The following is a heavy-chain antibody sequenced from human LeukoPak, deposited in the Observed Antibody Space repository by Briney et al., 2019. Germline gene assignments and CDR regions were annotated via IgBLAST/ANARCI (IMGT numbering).Heavy chain of an antibody. CDR2: IYYSGGT. V-gene: IGHV4-59*01. CDR3: ARGEYSYGLIDY. D-gene: IGHD5-18*01. Sequence: PSETLSLTCTVSGGSISSYYWSWIRQPPGKGLEWIGYIYYSGGTNYNPSLKSRVTISVDTSKNQFSLKLSSVTAADTAVYYCARGEYSYGLIDYWGQGTLVTVSS. J-gene: IGHJ4*02. CDR1: GGSISSYY.